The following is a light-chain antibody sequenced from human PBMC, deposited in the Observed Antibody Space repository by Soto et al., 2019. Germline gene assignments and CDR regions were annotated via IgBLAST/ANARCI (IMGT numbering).Light chain of an antibody. CDR2: GNS. Sequence: QSVLTQPPSVSGAPGQRVTISCTGSSSNIGANYDVHWYQQRPGTAPKLLIFGNSNRPSGVPDRFSGSKSGTSASLAITGLRAEDEADYYCQSYDNILSGPLFGGGTKVTVL. CDR1: SSNIGANYD. V-gene: IGLV1-40*01. J-gene: IGLJ3*02. CDR3: QSYDNILSGPL.